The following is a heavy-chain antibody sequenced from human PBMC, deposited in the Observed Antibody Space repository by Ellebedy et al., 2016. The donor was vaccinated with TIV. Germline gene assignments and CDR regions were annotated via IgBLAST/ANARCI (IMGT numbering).Heavy chain of an antibody. CDR2: INSDGSST. V-gene: IGHV3-74*01. Sequence: GESLKISCAASESTFSSYWMHWVRQAPGKGLVWVSRINSDGSSTSYADFVKGRFTISRDNAKNTLYRQMNSLRAEDTAVYYCGQGTNWDLIDYWGQGTLVTVSS. D-gene: IGHD7-27*01. J-gene: IGHJ4*02. CDR1: ESTFSSYW. CDR3: GQGTNWDLIDY.